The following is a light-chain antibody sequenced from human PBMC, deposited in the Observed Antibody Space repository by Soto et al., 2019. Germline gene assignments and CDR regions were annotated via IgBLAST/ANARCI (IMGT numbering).Light chain of an antibody. CDR2: DVN. CDR1: SSDVGGYNY. V-gene: IGLV2-14*01. J-gene: IGLJ1*01. Sequence: QSALTQPASVSGSPGQSITISCTGTSSDVGGYNYVSWYQQHPGKAPKLMIYDVNNRPSGVSDRFSGSESGNTASLTISGLQAEDEADYFCSSYTSSNTLYVLGAGTKLTVL. CDR3: SSYTSSNTLYV.